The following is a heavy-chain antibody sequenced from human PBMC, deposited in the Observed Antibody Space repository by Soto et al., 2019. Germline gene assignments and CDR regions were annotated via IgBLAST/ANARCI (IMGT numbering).Heavy chain of an antibody. J-gene: IGHJ4*02. CDR2: VKSKTDGETT. CDR1: GFTFSNAW. D-gene: IGHD3-16*01. Sequence: EVQLVESGGGLVKSGGPLRLSCAASGFTFSNAWMNWVRQAPGKGLEWVGRVKSKTDGETTDYAAPVKGRFTISRDESKNTASLQMNSLKTEDAAVYYCATGGYFLDYWGQGTLVTVSS. V-gene: IGHV3-15*01. CDR3: ATGGYFLDY.